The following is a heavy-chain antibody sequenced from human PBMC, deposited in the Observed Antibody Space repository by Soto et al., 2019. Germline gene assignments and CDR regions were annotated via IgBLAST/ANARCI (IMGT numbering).Heavy chain of an antibody. J-gene: IGHJ5*02. V-gene: IGHV5-51*01. CDR2: IYPGDSDT. CDR3: ARLVTIFGDPSWFDP. Sequence: GESLKISCKGSGYSFTSYWIGWVRQMPGKGLEWMGIIYPGDSDTRYSPSFQGQVTISADKSISTAYLQWSSLKASDTAMYYCARLVTIFGDPSWFDPWGQGTLVTVSS. D-gene: IGHD3-3*01. CDR1: GYSFTSYW.